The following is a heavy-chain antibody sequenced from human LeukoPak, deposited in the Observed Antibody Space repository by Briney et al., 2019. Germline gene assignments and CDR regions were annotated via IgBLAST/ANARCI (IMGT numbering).Heavy chain of an antibody. Sequence: ASVKVSCKASGYTFTTYAIHWVRQAPGHGLEWMGWINAGNGNIKCSHLLQGRVTISRDTHANTVYMELTRLKAEDTAVYFCARDHGYDSFFDYWGQGTLVTVSS. CDR2: INAGNGNI. CDR3: ARDHGYDSFFDY. D-gene: IGHD5-12*01. V-gene: IGHV1-3*01. CDR1: GYTFTTYA. J-gene: IGHJ4*01.